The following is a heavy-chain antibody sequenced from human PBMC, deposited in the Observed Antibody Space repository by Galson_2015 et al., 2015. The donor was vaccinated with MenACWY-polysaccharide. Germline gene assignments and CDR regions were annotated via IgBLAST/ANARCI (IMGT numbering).Heavy chain of an antibody. CDR2: ISSSSKMI. CDR3: VRSAFFDY. J-gene: IGHJ4*02. Sequence: SLRLSCAASGFSFSTYTMNWVRRAPGKGLEWVSHISSSSKMIYYADSVKGRFTISRDNVENSLYLQMNSLRAEDTALYYCVRSAFFDYWGQGNLVTVSS. CDR1: GFSFSTYT. V-gene: IGHV3-48*01.